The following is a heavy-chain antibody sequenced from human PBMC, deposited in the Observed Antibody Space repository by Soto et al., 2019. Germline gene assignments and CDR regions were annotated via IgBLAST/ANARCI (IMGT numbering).Heavy chain of an antibody. CDR2: ISYDGSNK. V-gene: IGHV3-30*18. CDR1: GFTFSSYG. Sequence: SGGSLRLSCAASGFTFSSYGMHWVRQAPGKGLEWVAVISYDGSNKYYADSVKGRFTISRDNSKNTLYLQMNSLRAEDTAVYYCVKDRAIFGVVSYYGMDVWGQGTTVTVSS. D-gene: IGHD3-3*01. CDR3: VKDRAIFGVVSYYGMDV. J-gene: IGHJ6*02.